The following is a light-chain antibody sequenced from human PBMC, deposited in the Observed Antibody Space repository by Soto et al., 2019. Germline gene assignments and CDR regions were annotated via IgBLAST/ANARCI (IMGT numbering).Light chain of an antibody. CDR1: QSVNSNY. CDR3: QQYGSSPMT. CDR2: GAS. Sequence: EIVMTQSPATLSVSPGERATLSCRASQSVNSNYLAWYQQKPGQAPRLLIYGASSKATGIPDRFSGSGSGTDFTLTISRLEPEDFAVYYCQQYGSSPMTFGQGTKVDIK. J-gene: IGKJ1*01. V-gene: IGKV3-20*01.